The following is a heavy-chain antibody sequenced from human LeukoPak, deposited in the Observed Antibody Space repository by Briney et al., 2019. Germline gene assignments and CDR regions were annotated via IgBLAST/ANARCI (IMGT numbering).Heavy chain of an antibody. D-gene: IGHD6-13*01. J-gene: IGHJ6*03. CDR3: TRTNSSSWVYYYYYMDV. Sequence: GGSLRLSXAASGFTFSGSAMHWVRQASGKGLEWVGRIRSKANSYSTAYAASVKGRFTISRDDSKNTAYLQMNSLKTEDTAVYYCTRTNSSSWVYYYYYMDVWGKGTTVTVSS. CDR1: GFTFSGSA. V-gene: IGHV3-73*01. CDR2: IRSKANSYST.